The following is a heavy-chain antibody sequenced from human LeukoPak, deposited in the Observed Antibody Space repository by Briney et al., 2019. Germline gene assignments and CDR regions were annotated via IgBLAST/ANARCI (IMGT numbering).Heavy chain of an antibody. V-gene: IGHV4-39*01. CDR1: GGSISGTDLS. J-gene: IGHJ6*02. CDR3: EKDSHLDV. Sequence: SETLSLTCTVSGGSISGTDLSWGWIRQLPGKGLEWIGNIHSSGNSFCNPSPKSRVTISVDTSKNQFSLKLSSVTAADTAVCYCEKDSHLDVWGQGTTVTVSS. D-gene: IGHD2-15*01. CDR2: IHSSGNS.